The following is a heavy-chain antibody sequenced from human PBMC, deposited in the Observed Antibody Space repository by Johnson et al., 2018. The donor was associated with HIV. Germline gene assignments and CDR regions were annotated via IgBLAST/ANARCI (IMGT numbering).Heavy chain of an antibody. Sequence: QVQLVESGGGVVQPGRSLRLSCAASGFTFSSYAMHWVRQAPGNGLEWVAVISYDGSNKYYADSVKGRFTISRDHAKNALYLQMNSLRVEDTAIYHCARGWGGQQPIWGQGTMVTVSS. CDR3: ARGWGGQQPI. CDR1: GFTFSSYA. J-gene: IGHJ3*02. CDR2: ISYDGSNK. D-gene: IGHD3-16*01. V-gene: IGHV3-30-3*01.